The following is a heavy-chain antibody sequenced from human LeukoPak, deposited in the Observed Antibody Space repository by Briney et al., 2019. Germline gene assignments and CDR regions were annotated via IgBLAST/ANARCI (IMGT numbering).Heavy chain of an antibody. Sequence: GGSLRLSCAASGFTVSSNYMSWVRQAPGKGLEWVSVIYSGGSTYYADSVKGRFTTSRDNSRNTAYLQMNSLRAEDTAVYYCARGDFEHWGQGTLVTVSS. CDR1: GFTVSSNY. J-gene: IGHJ4*02. V-gene: IGHV3-66*01. CDR2: IYSGGST. CDR3: ARGDFEH.